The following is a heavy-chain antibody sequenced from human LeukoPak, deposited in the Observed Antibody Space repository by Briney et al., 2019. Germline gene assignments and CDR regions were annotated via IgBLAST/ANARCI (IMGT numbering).Heavy chain of an antibody. CDR3: TTVGFYYDSSPSGN. CDR1: GFTFSNAW. V-gene: IGHV3-15*01. J-gene: IGHJ4*02. Sequence: GGSLRLSWAASGFTFSNAWMSGFRRAPGKGRKWVGRFKSKTDGGTTVYAAPVKGRFIISRDDSKNTLYLQINSLKTEDTAVYYCTTVGFYYDSSPSGNWGQGTLVTVSS. D-gene: IGHD3-22*01. CDR2: FKSKTDGGTT.